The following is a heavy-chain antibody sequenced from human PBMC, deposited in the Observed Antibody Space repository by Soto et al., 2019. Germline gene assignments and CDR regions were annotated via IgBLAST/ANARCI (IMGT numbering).Heavy chain of an antibody. CDR1: GGSVSSGSYY. V-gene: IGHV4-61*01. D-gene: IGHD2-15*01. CDR3: ARYCSGGRCYSYYGMDV. Sequence: LSLTCTVSGGSVSSGSYYWSWIRQPPGKGLEWIGYIYYSGSTNYNPSLKSRVTISVDTSKNQFSLKLSSVTAADTAVYYCARYCSGGRCYSYYGMDVWGQGTTVTVSS. J-gene: IGHJ6*02. CDR2: IYYSGST.